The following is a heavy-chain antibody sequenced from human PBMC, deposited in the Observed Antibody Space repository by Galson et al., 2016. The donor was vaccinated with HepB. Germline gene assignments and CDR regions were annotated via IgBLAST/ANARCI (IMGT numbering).Heavy chain of an antibody. CDR3: AREGLLAHPGALDI. V-gene: IGHV3-23*01. J-gene: IGHJ3*02. D-gene: IGHD2-8*02. Sequence: SLRLSCAASGFNFDDYAMTWVRQAPGKGLEWVSAIGGSGTAPFYADSVKGRSTISRDTANTSLYLQMNSLRAEDTAIYYCAREGLLAHPGALDIWGQGTVVSVSS. CDR1: GFNFDDYA. CDR2: IGGSGTAP.